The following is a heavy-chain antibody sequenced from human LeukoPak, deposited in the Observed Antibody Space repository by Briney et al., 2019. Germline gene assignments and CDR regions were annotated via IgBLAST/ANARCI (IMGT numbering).Heavy chain of an antibody. D-gene: IGHD3-22*01. Sequence: PSETLSLTCPVYGGSFSGYYWSWIRQPPGKGLEWIGEINHSGSTNYNPSLKSRVTISVDTSKNQFSLKLSSVTAADTAVYYCAREARYYDSSGYYYDAFDIWGQGTMVTVSS. J-gene: IGHJ3*02. CDR2: INHSGST. CDR1: GGSFSGYY. CDR3: AREARYYDSSGYYYDAFDI. V-gene: IGHV4-34*01.